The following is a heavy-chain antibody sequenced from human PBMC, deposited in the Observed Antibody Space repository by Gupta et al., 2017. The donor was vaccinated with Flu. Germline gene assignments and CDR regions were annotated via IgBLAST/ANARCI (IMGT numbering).Heavy chain of an antibody. J-gene: IGHJ6*03. CDR2: INPNSGGT. D-gene: IGHD2-2*01. V-gene: IGHV1-2*06. Sequence: WVRQAPGQGLEWMGRINPNSGGTNYAQKFQGRVTMTRDTSISTAYMELSRLRSDDTAVYYCARDIVVVPAITYYYYYMDVWGKGTTVTVSS. CDR3: ARDIVVVPAITYYYYYMDV.